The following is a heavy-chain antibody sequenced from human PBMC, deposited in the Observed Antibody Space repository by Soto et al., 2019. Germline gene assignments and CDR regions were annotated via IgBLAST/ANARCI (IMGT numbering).Heavy chain of an antibody. CDR3: AGAYSVPLHSYFLGD. CDR2: ITNSGITK. V-gene: IGHV3-11*01. Sequence: PGGSLRLSCAASGFTFIDYYMSWIRQAPGKGLEWVSDITNSGITKHYADSVKGRFTISRDNDKNILYLQLNGLRADDTAVYFCAGAYSVPLHSYFLGDSGQGTQVTVSS. J-gene: IGHJ4*02. CDR1: GFTFIDYY. D-gene: IGHD5-12*01.